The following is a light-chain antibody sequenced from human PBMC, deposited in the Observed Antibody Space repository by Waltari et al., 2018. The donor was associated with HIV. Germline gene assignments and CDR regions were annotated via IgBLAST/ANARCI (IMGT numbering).Light chain of an antibody. J-gene: IGLJ2*01. CDR2: DTS. V-gene: IGLV7-46*01. CDR3: LLSFNGVVV. Sequence: QAVVTQEPSLTVSPGGTVTLTCASSTGALTSGHCPYWFPRRPGQDPKTLLYDTSNRHSWTPARFSGSLLGGKAALTLTGAQFEDEADYFCLLSFNGVVVFGGGTSLTVL. CDR1: TGALTSGHC.